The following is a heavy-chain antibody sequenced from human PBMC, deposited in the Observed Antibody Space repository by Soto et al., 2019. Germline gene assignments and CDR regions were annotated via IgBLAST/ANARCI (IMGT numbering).Heavy chain of an antibody. Sequence: GGSLRLSCAASGFTFSSYAMSWVRQAPGKGLEWLSYISSSGSTRNYADSVKGRFTISRDNAKNSLYLQMNSLGVEDTAVYYCAREDCSGVRCPQPRFSYSGMDVWGQGTTVTVSS. D-gene: IGHD2-15*01. CDR2: ISSSGSTR. J-gene: IGHJ6*02. CDR3: AREDCSGVRCPQPRFSYSGMDV. V-gene: IGHV3-48*04. CDR1: GFTFSSYA.